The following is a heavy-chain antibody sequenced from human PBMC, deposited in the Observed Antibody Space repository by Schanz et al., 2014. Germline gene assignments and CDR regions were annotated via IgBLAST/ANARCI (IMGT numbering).Heavy chain of an antibody. Sequence: EVQMLQSGGGLVQPGGSLRLSCVISGFSVSSYAMSWVRQTPERGLEWVSAISVDGASKFHIDSVRGRFTISRDDSKNTLYLLMNSLRPADTAVYYCARKSLAVAATDSWGQGTQVTVSS. CDR3: ARKSLAVAATDS. CDR1: GFSVSSYA. D-gene: IGHD2-15*01. CDR2: ISVDGASK. J-gene: IGHJ5*01. V-gene: IGHV3-23*01.